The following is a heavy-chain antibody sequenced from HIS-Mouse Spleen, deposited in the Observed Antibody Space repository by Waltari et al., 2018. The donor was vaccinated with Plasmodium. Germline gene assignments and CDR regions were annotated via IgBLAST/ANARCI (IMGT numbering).Heavy chain of an antibody. D-gene: IGHD2-15*01. CDR1: VGSFSVYY. CDR2: INHSGRT. V-gene: IGHV4-34*01. Sequence: QVQLQQWGAGLLKPSETLSLTCAVYVGSFSVYYWSWIRQPPGKGLEWFGEINHSGRTNYNPSLKSRVTISVDTSKNQFSLKLSSVTAADTAVYYCARLVVVASKDSYWGQGTLVTVSS. J-gene: IGHJ4*02. CDR3: ARLVVVASKDSY.